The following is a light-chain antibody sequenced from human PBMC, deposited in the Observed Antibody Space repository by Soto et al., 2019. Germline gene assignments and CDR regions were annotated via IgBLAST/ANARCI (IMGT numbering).Light chain of an antibody. CDR1: SSDVGGYNY. CDR2: EVT. CDR3: SSHAGIINVV. Sequence: QSALTQPPSASGSPGQSVTISCTGNSSDVGGYNYVSWYQQHPGKAPKLMIYEVTKRPSGVPDRFSGSKSGNTASLTVSGLLAEDEADYYCSSHAGIINVVFGGGTKLTVL. J-gene: IGLJ3*02. V-gene: IGLV2-8*01.